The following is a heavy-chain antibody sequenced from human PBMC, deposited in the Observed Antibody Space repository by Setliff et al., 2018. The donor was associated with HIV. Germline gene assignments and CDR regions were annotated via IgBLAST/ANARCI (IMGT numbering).Heavy chain of an antibody. V-gene: IGHV4-34*01. Sequence: SETLSLTCSVYGTSFSDHYWSWVRQTPGKGLEWIGEMNHSGTTNYNPSLKSRVTMSIDTSERQFSQKLTSVTAADTAVYYCVRWYYCVSGACYRADYWGQGTMVTVSS. CDR2: MNHSGTT. J-gene: IGHJ4*02. CDR3: VRWYYCVSGACYRADY. CDR1: GTSFSDHY. D-gene: IGHD2-21*02.